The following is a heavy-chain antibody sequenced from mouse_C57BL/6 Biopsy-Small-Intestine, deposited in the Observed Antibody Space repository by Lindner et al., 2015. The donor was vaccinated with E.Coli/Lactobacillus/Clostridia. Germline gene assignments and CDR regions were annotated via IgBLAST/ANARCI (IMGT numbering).Heavy chain of an antibody. CDR1: GYTFTSYG. Sequence: SVKVSCKASGYTFTSYGISWVRQAPGQGLEWMGWISGYSGNTNYAQKLQGRVTMTTDTSTSTAYMELRSLRSDDTAVYYCARDIVVVPAEWHFDLWGRGTQVTVSS. J-gene: IGHJ1*01. CDR2: ISGYSGNT. CDR3: ARDIVVVPAEWHFDL. V-gene: IGHV1-81*01. D-gene: IGHD1-1*01.